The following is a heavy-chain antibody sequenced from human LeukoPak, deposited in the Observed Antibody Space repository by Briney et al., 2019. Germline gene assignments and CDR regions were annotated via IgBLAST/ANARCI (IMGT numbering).Heavy chain of an antibody. D-gene: IGHD3-16*01. CDR1: GDSIISNSVF. J-gene: IGHJ5*01. V-gene: IGHV4-39*01. CDR3: ARHSYRLGLGNWFGS. CDR2: INYLGNT. Sequence: PSETLSLTCTVSGDSIISNSVFCAWLRQSPGRGLEWIGTINYLGNTYYNPSLKTRVNLSVDTSNNLFSLTLTSVTAADTSVYYCARHSYRLGLGNWFGSWGQGTLVSVSS.